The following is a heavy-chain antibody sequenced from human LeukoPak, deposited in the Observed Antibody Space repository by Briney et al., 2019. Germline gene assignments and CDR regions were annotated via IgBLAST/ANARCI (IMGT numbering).Heavy chain of an antibody. V-gene: IGHV4-59*01. CDR3: ARDRNYYDSSGYSHFDY. J-gene: IGHJ4*02. CDR2: IYYSGTT. CDR1: GGSISSYY. Sequence: SETLSLTCTVSGGSISSYYWSWIRQPPGKGLECIGYIYYSGTTNYNPSLKSRVTMSVDTSKNQFSLKLSSVTAADTAVYYCARDRNYYDSSGYSHFDYWGQGTLVTVSS. D-gene: IGHD3-22*01.